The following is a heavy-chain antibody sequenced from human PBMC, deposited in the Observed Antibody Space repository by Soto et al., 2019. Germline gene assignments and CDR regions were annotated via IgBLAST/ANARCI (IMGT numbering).Heavy chain of an antibody. V-gene: IGHV3-53*01. D-gene: IGHD6-6*01. CDR2: IYSGGST. CDR3: ARDWYSSSSSFSTFYGMDV. Sequence: GGSLRLSCAASGVTVSSNYMSWVRQAPGKGLEWVSVIYSGGSTYYADSVKGRFTISRDNSKNTLYLQMNSLRAEDTAVYYCARDWYSSSSSFSTFYGMDVWGQGTTVTVSS. J-gene: IGHJ6*02. CDR1: GVTVSSNY.